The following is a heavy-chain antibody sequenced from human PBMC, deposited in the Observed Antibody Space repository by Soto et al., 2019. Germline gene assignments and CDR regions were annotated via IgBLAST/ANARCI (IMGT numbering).Heavy chain of an antibody. Sequence: GESLWTYCQAPRYTFSNYWIRWVHQQPGQGLERRGLRYPGDSDSRYSPSLQGQVTISADKSIDTAYLQWDTLKASDTAMYYCASQGIYILRGSFEAFDIWGQGTLVTVSS. CDR2: RYPGDSDS. D-gene: IGHD3-9*01. CDR1: RYTFSNYW. V-gene: IGHV5-51*07. CDR3: ASQGIYILRGSFEAFDI. J-gene: IGHJ3*02.